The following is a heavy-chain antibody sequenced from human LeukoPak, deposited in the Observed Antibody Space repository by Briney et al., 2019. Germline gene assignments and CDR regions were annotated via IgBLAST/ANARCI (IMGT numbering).Heavy chain of an antibody. CDR2: INPSGGST. Sequence: ASVKVSCKTSGYTFTSYGISWVRQAPGQGLEWMGIINPSGGSTSYAQKFQGRVTMTRDTSTSTVYMELSSLRSEDTAVYYCARDIGYEGMDVWGQGTLVIVSS. CDR1: GYTFTSYG. J-gene: IGHJ4*02. V-gene: IGHV1-46*01. CDR3: ARDIGYEGMDV. D-gene: IGHD6-13*01.